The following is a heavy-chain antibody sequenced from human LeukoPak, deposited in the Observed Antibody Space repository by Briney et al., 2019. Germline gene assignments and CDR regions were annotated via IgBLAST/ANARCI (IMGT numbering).Heavy chain of an antibody. CDR1: GYTLTELS. Sequence: ASVKVSCKVSGYTLTELSMHWVRQAPGKGLEWMGGFDPEDGETIYAQKFQGRVTMTEDTSTDTAYMELRNLRSDDTAVYYCARDGTSTDDYWGQGTLVTVSS. D-gene: IGHD2-2*01. J-gene: IGHJ4*02. CDR3: ARDGTSTDDY. CDR2: FDPEDGET. V-gene: IGHV1-24*01.